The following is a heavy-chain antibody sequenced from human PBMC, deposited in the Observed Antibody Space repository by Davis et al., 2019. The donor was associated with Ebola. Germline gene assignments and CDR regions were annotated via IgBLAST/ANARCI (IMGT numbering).Heavy chain of an antibody. D-gene: IGHD2-15*01. CDR2: MNPNSGNT. J-gene: IGHJ4*02. CDR3: ARRLGVSKDTRHDH. Sequence: AASVKVSCKASGYTFTSYDINWVRQATGQGLEWMGWMNPNSGNTGYAQKFQGRVTMTRNTAISTAYMEVSRLRSEDTAVYYCARRLGVSKDTRHDHWGQGTLVTVSS. V-gene: IGHV1-8*01. CDR1: GYTFTSYD.